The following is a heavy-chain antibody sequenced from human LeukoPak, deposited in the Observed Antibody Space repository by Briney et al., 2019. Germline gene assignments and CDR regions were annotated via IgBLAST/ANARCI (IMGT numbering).Heavy chain of an antibody. D-gene: IGHD3-10*01. CDR2: IIPILGIA. Sequence: SVTVSCTASGGTFSSYAISWVRQAPGQGLEWMGRIIPILGIANYAQKFQGRVTITADKSTSTAYMELSSLRSEDTAVYYCASATYYFHYYYGMDVWGQGTTVTVSS. CDR1: GGTFSSYA. V-gene: IGHV1-69*04. CDR3: ASATYYFHYYYGMDV. J-gene: IGHJ6*02.